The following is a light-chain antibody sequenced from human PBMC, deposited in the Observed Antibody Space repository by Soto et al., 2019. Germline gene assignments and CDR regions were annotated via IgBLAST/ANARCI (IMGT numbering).Light chain of an antibody. CDR2: EVS. J-gene: IGLJ1*01. CDR1: SSDVGSYNL. CDR3: CSYAGSSTYV. V-gene: IGLV2-23*02. Sequence: QSVLTQPASVSGSPGQSITISCTETSSDVGSYNLVSWYQQHPGKAPKLMIYEVSKRPSGVSNRFSGSKSGNTASLTISGLQAEDEADYYCCSYAGSSTYVFGPGTKVTVL.